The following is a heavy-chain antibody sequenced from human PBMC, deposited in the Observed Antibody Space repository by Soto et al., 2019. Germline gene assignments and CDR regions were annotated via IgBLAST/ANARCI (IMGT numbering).Heavy chain of an antibody. CDR2: IGAGGQT. J-gene: IGHJ4*02. D-gene: IGHD2-8*02. CDR3: ARTYCPSDNCPGIRYDY. V-gene: IGHV3-13*01. Sequence: PGGSLRLSCAASGFTFGRYDMHWVRHSIGKGLEWVSAIGAGGQTYYLGSVKGRFTISRENAENSVYLQMNSLRAGDTAVYYCARTYCPSDNCPGIRYDYWGPGTLVTVYS. CDR1: GFTFGRYD.